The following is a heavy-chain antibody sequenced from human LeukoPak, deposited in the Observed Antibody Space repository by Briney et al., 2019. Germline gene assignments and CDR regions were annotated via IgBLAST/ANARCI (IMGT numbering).Heavy chain of an antibody. CDR3: ARKGQARHHDYGDYIHYWYFDL. CDR1: GGSISSGDYY. V-gene: IGHV4-30-4*01. J-gene: IGHJ2*01. CDR2: IYCSGST. Sequence: SETLSLTCTVSGGSISSGDYYWSWIRQPPGKGLEWIGYIYCSGSTYYNPSLKSRVTISVDTSKNQFSLKLSSVTAADTAVYYCARKGQARHHDYGDYIHYWYFDLWGRGTLVTVSS. D-gene: IGHD4-17*01.